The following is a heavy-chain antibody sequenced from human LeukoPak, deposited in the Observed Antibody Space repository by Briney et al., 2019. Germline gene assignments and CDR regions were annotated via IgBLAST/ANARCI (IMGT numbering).Heavy chain of an antibody. CDR1: GFTFSSYA. Sequence: GGSLRLSCAASGFTFSSYAMSWVRQAPGKGLEWVSAISGSGGSTYYADSVKGRFTISRDNSMNTLYLQMNSLTAEDTAVYYCVKSPTAWYFDFWGRGTLVTVSS. V-gene: IGHV3-23*01. D-gene: IGHD1-26*01. CDR2: ISGSGGST. J-gene: IGHJ2*01. CDR3: VKSPTAWYFDF.